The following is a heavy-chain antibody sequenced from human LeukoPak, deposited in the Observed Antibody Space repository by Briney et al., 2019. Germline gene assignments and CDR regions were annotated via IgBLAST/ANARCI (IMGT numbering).Heavy chain of an antibody. D-gene: IGHD6-19*01. Sequence: PSETLSLTCTVSGGSISSYYWNWIRQPPGKGLEWIGYIYYSGGTNYNPSLKSRVTISVDTSKNQFSLKLSSVTAADTAVYYCARGGWYPESFQHWGQGALVTVSS. V-gene: IGHV4-59*01. CDR3: ARGGWYPESFQH. CDR1: GGSISSYY. CDR2: IYYSGGT. J-gene: IGHJ1*01.